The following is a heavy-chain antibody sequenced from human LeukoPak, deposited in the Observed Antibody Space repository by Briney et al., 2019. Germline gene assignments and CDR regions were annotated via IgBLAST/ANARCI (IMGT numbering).Heavy chain of an antibody. J-gene: IGHJ6*03. Sequence: SETLSLTCTVPGDSISSYYWSWIRQPPGKGLEWIGYIYNSGSTNYNPSLKSRVTISVDTFKNQFSLNLSSVTAADTAVYYCARAPYYYYYYMDVWGKGTTVIVSS. CDR1: GDSISSYY. V-gene: IGHV4-59*01. CDR3: ARAPYYYYYYMDV. CDR2: IYNSGST.